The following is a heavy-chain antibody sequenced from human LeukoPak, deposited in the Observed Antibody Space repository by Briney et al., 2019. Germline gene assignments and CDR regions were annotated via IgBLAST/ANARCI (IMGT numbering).Heavy chain of an antibody. V-gene: IGHV4-38-2*02. J-gene: IGHJ3*02. D-gene: IGHD6-13*01. Sequence: SETLSLTCTVSGYSINRGYYWGWIRQPPGMGLEWIGSIYHSVSTYYNPSLKTRVTISVDTSKNQFFLKLSPVTAADTAVYYCARVTQQQLTDAFNIWGQGTMVTVS. CDR3: ARVTQQQLTDAFNI. CDR2: IYHSVST. CDR1: GYSINRGYY.